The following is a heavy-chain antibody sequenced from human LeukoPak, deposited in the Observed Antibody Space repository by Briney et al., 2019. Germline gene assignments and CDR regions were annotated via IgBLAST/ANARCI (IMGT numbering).Heavy chain of an antibody. Sequence: GGSLRLSCAASGFXFSSNGIHWVRQAPGKGLEWVAVIPYDGSNKYYADSVKGRFTISRDNSKNTLYLQMNSLRTEDTAVYYCAKEGRDGFNYDYWGQGTLVTVSS. J-gene: IGHJ4*02. CDR2: IPYDGSNK. V-gene: IGHV3-30*18. CDR1: GFXFSSNG. D-gene: IGHD5-24*01. CDR3: AKEGRDGFNYDY.